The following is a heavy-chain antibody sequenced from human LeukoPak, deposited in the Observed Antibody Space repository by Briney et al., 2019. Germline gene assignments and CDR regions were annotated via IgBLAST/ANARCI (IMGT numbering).Heavy chain of an antibody. V-gene: IGHV3-30-3*02. Sequence: GGSLRLSCAASGFTFSSYAMHWVRQAPGKGLEWVAVISYDGSNKYYADSVKGRFTISRDNSKNTLYLQMNSLRAEDTAVYYCAKLAMAAADTNDYWGQGTLVTVSS. CDR1: GFTFSSYA. J-gene: IGHJ4*02. CDR3: AKLAMAAADTNDY. CDR2: ISYDGSNK. D-gene: IGHD6-13*01.